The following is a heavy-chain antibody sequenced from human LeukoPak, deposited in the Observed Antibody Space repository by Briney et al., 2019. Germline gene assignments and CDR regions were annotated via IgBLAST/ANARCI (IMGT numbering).Heavy chain of an antibody. CDR1: GFTFSSYS. CDR2: ISSSSSYI. D-gene: IGHD5-18*01. Sequence: GGSLRLSCAASGFTFSSYSMNWVRQAPGKGLEWVSSISSSSSYIYYADSVKGRFTISRDNAKNSLYLQMNSLRAEDTAVYHCARDPIQLWFSYDYWGQGTLVTVSP. CDR3: ARDPIQLWFSYDY. J-gene: IGHJ4*02. V-gene: IGHV3-21*01.